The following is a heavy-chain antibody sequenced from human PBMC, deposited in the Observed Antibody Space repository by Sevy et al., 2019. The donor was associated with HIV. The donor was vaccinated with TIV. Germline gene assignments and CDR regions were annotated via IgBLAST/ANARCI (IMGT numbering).Heavy chain of an antibody. CDR1: GFTFSNAW. Sequence: GGSLRLSCAASGFTFSNAWMSWVRQAPGKGLEWVGRIKSKTDGGTTDYGAPVKGRFPISRDDSKNTPYLQMNSLKTGDTAIYYCTTDSKTRGLSALLDYWGQGTLVTVSS. CDR3: TTDSKTRGLSALLDY. J-gene: IGHJ4*02. V-gene: IGHV3-15*01. D-gene: IGHD3-10*01. CDR2: IKSKTDGGTT.